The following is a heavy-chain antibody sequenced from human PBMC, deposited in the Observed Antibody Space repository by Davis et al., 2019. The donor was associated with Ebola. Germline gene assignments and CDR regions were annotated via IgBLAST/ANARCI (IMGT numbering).Heavy chain of an antibody. D-gene: IGHD3-10*01. V-gene: IGHV4-59*01. Sequence: SETLTLTCTVSGGSISSYYWSWIRHPPGKGQEWLGHIYYSWSTNYNPSLKSRVTISVDTSKNQFSLKLSSVTDADTDVYYCARGGLTMVRGVMEYYYYYGMDVWGQGTTVTVSS. CDR3: ARGGLTMVRGVMEYYYYYGMDV. J-gene: IGHJ6*02. CDR1: GGSISSYY. CDR2: IYYSWST.